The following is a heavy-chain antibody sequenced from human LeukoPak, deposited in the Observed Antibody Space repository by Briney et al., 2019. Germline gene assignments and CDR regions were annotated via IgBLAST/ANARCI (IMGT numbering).Heavy chain of an antibody. CDR3: ARGHGVVYGYFFPYFDY. D-gene: IGHD5-18*01. Sequence: SETLSLTCAVYGGSFSGYYWSWIRRPPGKGLEWIGEINHSGSTKYNPSLKSRVTISVDTSKNQFSLKLSSVTAADTAVYYCARGHGVVYGYFFPYFDYWGQGTLVTVSS. V-gene: IGHV4-34*01. CDR1: GGSFSGYY. CDR2: INHSGST. J-gene: IGHJ4*02.